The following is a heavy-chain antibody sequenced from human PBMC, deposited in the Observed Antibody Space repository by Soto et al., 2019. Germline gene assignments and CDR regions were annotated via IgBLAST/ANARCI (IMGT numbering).Heavy chain of an antibody. CDR2: IRNKANSYTT. D-gene: IGHD2-21*01. CDR1: GFTFSDHY. V-gene: IGHV3-72*01. J-gene: IGHJ4*02. Sequence: EVQLVESGGGLVQPEGSLRLSCAASGFTFSDHYMDWVRQAPGKGLEWVGRIRNKANSYTTEYAASVKGRFTISRDDSXNSLYLQMNSLKIEDTAMYYCTRAGILTTPYYFDYWGQGTLVTVSS. CDR3: TRAGILTTPYYFDY.